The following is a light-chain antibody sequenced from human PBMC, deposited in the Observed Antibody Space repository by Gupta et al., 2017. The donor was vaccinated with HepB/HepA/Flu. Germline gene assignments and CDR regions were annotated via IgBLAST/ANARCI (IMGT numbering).Light chain of an antibody. CDR3: QQDGDSPLT. V-gene: IGKV3-20*01. CDR2: RAS. J-gene: IGKJ4*01. CDR1: QIVSNF. Sequence: EIVLTQSPGTLSLSPGERASLSCRASQIVSNFLAWYQQKPGQAPRLLINRASNRAPGIPARFSGSGSGTDFTLTISRLQPEDFAVYYCQQDGDSPLTFGGGTKVEIK.